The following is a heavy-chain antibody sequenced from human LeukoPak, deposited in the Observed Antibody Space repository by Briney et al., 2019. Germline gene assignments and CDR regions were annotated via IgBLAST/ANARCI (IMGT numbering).Heavy chain of an antibody. CDR3: ARGPHYREPTFDY. J-gene: IGHJ4*02. CDR1: GFTFSSYE. V-gene: IGHV3-48*03. CDR2: ISSSGSTI. Sequence: GGSLRLSCAASGFTFSSYEMNWVRQAPGKGLEWVSYISSSGSTIYYADSVKGRFTISRDNAKNSLYLQMNSLRAEDTAVYYCARGPHYREPTFDYWGQGTLVTVSS. D-gene: IGHD4-17*01.